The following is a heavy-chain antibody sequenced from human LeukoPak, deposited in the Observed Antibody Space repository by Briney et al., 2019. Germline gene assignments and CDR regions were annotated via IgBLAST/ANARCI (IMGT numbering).Heavy chain of an antibody. J-gene: IGHJ4*02. D-gene: IGHD4-17*01. CDR2: ISGSDGNT. V-gene: IGHV3-23*01. CDR1: GFTFSKYA. Sequence: GGSLRLSCAASGFTFSKYAMSWIRQAPGKGLEWVSAISGSDGNTFYADSVKGRFTISRDNSKNTLSLQMNNLRAEDTALYYCARDSSVPYGITDWGQGTLVTVS. CDR3: ARDSSVPYGITD.